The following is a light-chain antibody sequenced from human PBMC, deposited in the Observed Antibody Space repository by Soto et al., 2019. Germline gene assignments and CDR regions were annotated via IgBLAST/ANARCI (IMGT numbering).Light chain of an antibody. CDR1: SSDVGGYNY. J-gene: IGLJ2*01. CDR2: DVS. CDR3: CSYAGSYTLGV. V-gene: IGLV2-11*01. Sequence: QSALTQPRSVSGSPGQSVTISCTGTSSDVGGYNYVSWYQQHPGKAPKLMIYDVSKRPSGVPDRFSGPKSGNTASLTISGLQAEDEADYYCCSYAGSYTLGVFGGGTKLTVL.